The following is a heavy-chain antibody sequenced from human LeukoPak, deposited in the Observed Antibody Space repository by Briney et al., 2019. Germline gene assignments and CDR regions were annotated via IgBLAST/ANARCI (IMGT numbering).Heavy chain of an antibody. V-gene: IGHV3-48*03. CDR2: INHGGSIV. D-gene: IGHD3/OR15-3a*01. CDR1: GFTFVSHA. J-gene: IGHJ4*02. CDR3: ARDQDWAFDY. Sequence: PGGSLRLSCAMSGFTFVSHAMNWVRQAPGKGLEWISFINHGGSIVYYADSVKGRFATSRDNAKNSLYLQMNTVGADDTAVYYCARDQDWAFDYWGQGTLVTVSS.